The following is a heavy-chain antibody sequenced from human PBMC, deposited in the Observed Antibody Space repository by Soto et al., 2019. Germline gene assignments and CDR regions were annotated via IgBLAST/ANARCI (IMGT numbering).Heavy chain of an antibody. V-gene: IGHV1-3*04. J-gene: IGHJ5*02. CDR2: INIGNGNT. Sequence: ASVKVSXXASXXXXXPXXXHWVRQAHGQGLEWMGWINIGNGNTQYSENFQGRVTITKDTSATTVYMELSSLRSEDTAIYYCGREPLCGGKCYVNYFGPGGQGTLVTVSS. CDR1: XXXXXPXX. D-gene: IGHD2-21*01. CDR3: GREPLCGGKCYVNYFGP.